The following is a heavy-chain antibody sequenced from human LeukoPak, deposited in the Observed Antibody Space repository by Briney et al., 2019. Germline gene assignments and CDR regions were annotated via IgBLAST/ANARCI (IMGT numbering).Heavy chain of an antibody. CDR3: ARGQGTVTTH. Sequence: SETLSLTCAVYGGSFSGYCWSWIRQPPGKGLEWIGEINHSGNANYNPSLKSRVTISLDMSENHFSLKLTSVTAADTAVYYCARGQGTVTTHWGQGTLVTVSS. J-gene: IGHJ4*02. CDR1: GGSFSGYC. D-gene: IGHD4-17*01. CDR2: INHSGNA. V-gene: IGHV4-34*01.